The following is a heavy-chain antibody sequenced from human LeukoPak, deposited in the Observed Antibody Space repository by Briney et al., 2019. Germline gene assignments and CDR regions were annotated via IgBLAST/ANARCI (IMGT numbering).Heavy chain of an antibody. D-gene: IGHD3-9*01. V-gene: IGHV3-21*01. CDR1: GFTFSSYS. CDR3: ARDSNFDWFYFYYYMDV. Sequence: GGSLRLSCAASGFTFSSYSMNWVRQAPGKGLEWVSSISSSSSYIYYADSVKGRFTISRDSAKNSLYLQMNSLRAEDTAVYYCARDSNFDWFYFYYYMDVWGKGTTVTVSS. CDR2: ISSSSSYI. J-gene: IGHJ6*03.